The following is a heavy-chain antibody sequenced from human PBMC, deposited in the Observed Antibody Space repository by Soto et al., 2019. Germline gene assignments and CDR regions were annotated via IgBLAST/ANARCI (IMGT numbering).Heavy chain of an antibody. CDR2: INKSGGSR. CDR3: AKGAEMPTIPFDY. Sequence: LRLSCEASGFTFNTFAMSWVRQAPGRGLEWVSRINKSGGSRYYSDSVRGRFTVSRDNSKNTLFLQINSLRDEDTAIYYCAKGAEMPTIPFDYWGQGALVTVSS. V-gene: IGHV3-23*01. CDR1: GFTFNTFA. J-gene: IGHJ4*02. D-gene: IGHD1-1*01.